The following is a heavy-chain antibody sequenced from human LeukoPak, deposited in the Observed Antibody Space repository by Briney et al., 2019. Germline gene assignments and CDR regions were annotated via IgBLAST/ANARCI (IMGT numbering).Heavy chain of an antibody. D-gene: IGHD3-10*01. Sequence: GGSLRLSCAVSGFTFSDYWMSWVRQAPGKGLEWVANIKQDGSVKYYVDSVKGRFTISRDNSKNMVYLHMNSLRADDTAVYYCARELFGSGSCPDYWGQGTLVTVSS. V-gene: IGHV3-7*01. CDR3: ARELFGSGSCPDY. CDR1: GFTFSDYW. J-gene: IGHJ4*02. CDR2: IKQDGSVK.